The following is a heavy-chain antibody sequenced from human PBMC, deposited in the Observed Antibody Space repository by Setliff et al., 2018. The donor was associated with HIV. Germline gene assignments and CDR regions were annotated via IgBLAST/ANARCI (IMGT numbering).Heavy chain of an antibody. V-gene: IGHV3-23*01. D-gene: IGHD6-6*01. CDR1: GFTFSSYA. Sequence: GGSLRLSCAASGFTFSSYAMSWVRQAPGKGLEWVSVVSGSGDNTFYADSVKGRFTTSRDNSKNTLYLQMNRLRVEDTATYYCATSPGTYSSSSASYFDYWGQGTLGTVS. CDR3: ATSPGTYSSSSASYFDY. J-gene: IGHJ4*02. CDR2: VSGSGDNT.